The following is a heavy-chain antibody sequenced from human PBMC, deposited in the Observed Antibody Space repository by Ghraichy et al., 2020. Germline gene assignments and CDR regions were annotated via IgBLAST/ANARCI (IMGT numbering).Heavy chain of an antibody. D-gene: IGHD5-18*01. CDR2: IYYSGST. CDR1: GGSISRYY. J-gene: IGHJ3*02. CDR3: ARVSGYSYGYGAFDI. Sequence: SETLSLTCTVSGGSISRYYWSWIRQPPGKGLEWIGYIYYSGSTNDNPSLKSRVTISVDTSKNQFSLRLSSVTAADTAVYYCARVSGYSYGYGAFDIWGQGTMVTVSS. V-gene: IGHV4-59*01.